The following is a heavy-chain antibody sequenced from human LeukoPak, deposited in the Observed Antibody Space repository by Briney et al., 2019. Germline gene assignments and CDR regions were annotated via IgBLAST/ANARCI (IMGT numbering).Heavy chain of an antibody. CDR3: AKDSAYSLTPRDAFDI. V-gene: IGHV3-66*01. CDR2: IYSGGST. Sequence: GGSLRLSCAASGFTVSSNYMSWVRQAPGKGLEWVSVIYSGGSTYYADSVKGRFTISRDNSKNTLYLQMNSLRAEDTAVYYCAKDSAYSLTPRDAFDIWGQGTMVTVSS. J-gene: IGHJ3*02. CDR1: GFTVSSNY. D-gene: IGHD6-13*01.